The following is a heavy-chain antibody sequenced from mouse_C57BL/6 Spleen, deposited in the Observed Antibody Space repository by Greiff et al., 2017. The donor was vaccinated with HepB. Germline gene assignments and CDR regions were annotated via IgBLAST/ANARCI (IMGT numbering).Heavy chain of an antibody. V-gene: IGHV1-7*01. CDR1: GYTFTSYW. J-gene: IGHJ1*03. D-gene: IGHD1-1*01. CDR2: INPSSGYT. CDR3: ARGSSRSYWYFDV. Sequence: QVQLQQSGAELAKPGASVKLSCKASGYTFTSYWMHWVKQRPGQGLEWIGYINPSSGYTKYNQKFKDKATLTADKSSSTAYMQLSSLTYEDSAVYYCARGSSRSYWYFDVWGTGTTVTVSS.